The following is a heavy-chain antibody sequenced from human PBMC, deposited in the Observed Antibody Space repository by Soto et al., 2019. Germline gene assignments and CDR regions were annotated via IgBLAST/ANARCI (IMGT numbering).Heavy chain of an antibody. CDR3: AKDPAAAVAV. D-gene: IGHD6-13*01. Sequence: QVQLVESGGGVVQPGRSLRLSCAASGFTFSSYGMHWVRQAPGKGLEWVAVISYDGSNKYYADSVKGRFTISRDNFKNTLYLQMNSLRAEDTAVYYCAKDPAAAVAVWGQGTTVTVSS. V-gene: IGHV3-30*18. CDR1: GFTFSSYG. J-gene: IGHJ6*02. CDR2: ISYDGSNK.